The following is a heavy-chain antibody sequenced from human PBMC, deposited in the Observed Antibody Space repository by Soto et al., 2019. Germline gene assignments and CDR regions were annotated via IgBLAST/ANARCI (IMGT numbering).Heavy chain of an antibody. CDR3: ARERYYDFWSGYIDVPYGMDV. V-gene: IGHV6-1*01. J-gene: IGHJ6*02. Sequence: QTLSLPCAISGDSVSSNSAAWNWIRQSPSRGLEWLGRTYYRSKWYNDYAVSVKSRITINPDTSKNQFSLQLNSVTPEDTAVYYCARERYYDFWSGYIDVPYGMDVWGQGTTVTVSS. CDR2: TYYRSKWYN. D-gene: IGHD3-3*01. CDR1: GDSVSSNSAA.